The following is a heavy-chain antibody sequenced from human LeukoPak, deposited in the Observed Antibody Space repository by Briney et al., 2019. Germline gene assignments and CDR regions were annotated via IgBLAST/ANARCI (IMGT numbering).Heavy chain of an antibody. D-gene: IGHD6-19*01. J-gene: IGHJ4*02. CDR1: GGTFSSYA. Sequence: SVKVSCKASGGTFSSYAISWVRQAPGQGLEWMGGIIPIFGTANYAQKFQGRVTITTDESTSTAYMELSSLRSEDTAVYYCARGKAQWLAKGSFDYWGQGTLVTVSS. CDR3: ARGKAQWLAKGSFDY. CDR2: IIPIFGTA. V-gene: IGHV1-69*05.